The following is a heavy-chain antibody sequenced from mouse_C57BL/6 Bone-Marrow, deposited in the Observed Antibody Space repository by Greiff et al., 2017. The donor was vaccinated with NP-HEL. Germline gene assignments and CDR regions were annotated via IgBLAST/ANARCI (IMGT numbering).Heavy chain of an antibody. Sequence: VQLQQPGAELVMPGASVKLSCKASGYTFTSYWMHWVKQRPGQGLEWIGEIDLSDSYTNYNQKFKGKSTLTVDKSSSTAYMQLSSLTSEDSAVYYCAKGGNLDYWGQGTTLTVSS. CDR2: IDLSDSYT. J-gene: IGHJ2*01. CDR3: AKGGNLDY. D-gene: IGHD2-1*01. V-gene: IGHV1-69*01. CDR1: GYTFTSYW.